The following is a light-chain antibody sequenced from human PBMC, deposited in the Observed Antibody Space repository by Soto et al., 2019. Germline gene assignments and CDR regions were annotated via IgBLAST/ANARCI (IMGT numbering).Light chain of an antibody. Sequence: IVLTQSPCTLSLSPGERATLSCRTSQSVSSSYLAWYQQKPGQAPRLLIYGASTRATGIPDRFSGSGSGTDFTLTISRLEPEDFAVYYCQQYGTSFWTFGQGTKVDI. CDR3: QQYGTSFWT. V-gene: IGKV3-20*01. CDR2: GAS. CDR1: QSVSSSY. J-gene: IGKJ1*01.